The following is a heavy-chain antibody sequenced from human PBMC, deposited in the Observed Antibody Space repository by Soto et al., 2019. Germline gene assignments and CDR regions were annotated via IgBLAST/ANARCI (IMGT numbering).Heavy chain of an antibody. CDR2: DKDGGHT. Sequence: QVQLQQWGAGLLKPSETLSLNCAVTGGSLSGYYWSWIRQPPGKGLEWIGEDKDGGHTNYSPSLRGRVTISEDTSNNQFSLRLNSVTAADTGVYYCARGQEGVVATHWDQGSLVTVSS. CDR3: ARGQEGVVATH. D-gene: IGHD5-12*01. J-gene: IGHJ4*02. CDR1: GGSLSGYY. V-gene: IGHV4-34*01.